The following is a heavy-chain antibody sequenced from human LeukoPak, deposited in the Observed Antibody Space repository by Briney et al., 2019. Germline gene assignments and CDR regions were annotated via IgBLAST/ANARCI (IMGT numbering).Heavy chain of an antibody. CDR1: GGTFSSYA. CDR3: AREGIAARYFDY. CDR2: IIPIFGTA. V-gene: IGHV1-69*13. J-gene: IGHJ4*02. D-gene: IGHD6-6*01. Sequence: SVKVSCKASGGTFSSYAISWMRQAPGQGLEWMGGIIPIFGTANYAQKFQGRVTITADESTSTAYMELSSLRSEDTAVYYCAREGIAARYFDYWGQGTLVTVSS.